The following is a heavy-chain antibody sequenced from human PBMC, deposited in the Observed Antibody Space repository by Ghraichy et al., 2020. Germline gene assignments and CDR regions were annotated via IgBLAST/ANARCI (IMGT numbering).Heavy chain of an antibody. CDR2: IKQAGSEK. CDR3: ARGRQNCDY. Sequence: SCAASGFTFISYWMTWVRQAPGRGLEWVANIKQAGSEKYYVDSVKGRFTISRDNAKNSLYLQMNSLRAEDTAIYYCARGRQNCDYWGQGTLVTVSS. J-gene: IGHJ4*02. CDR1: GFTFISYW. V-gene: IGHV3-7*03.